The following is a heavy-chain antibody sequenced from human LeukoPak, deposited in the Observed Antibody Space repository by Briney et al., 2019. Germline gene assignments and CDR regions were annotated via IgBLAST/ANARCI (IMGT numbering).Heavy chain of an antibody. V-gene: IGHV4-59*01. CDR3: ARDHVYYYGSGSYYRWFDP. J-gene: IGHJ5*02. Sequence: SETLSLACTVSGGSISSYYWSWIRQPPGKGLEWIGCIYYSGSTNYNPSLKSRVTISVDTSKNQFSLKLSSVTAADTAVYYCARDHVYYYGSGSYYRWFDPWGQGTLVTVSS. CDR1: GGSISSYY. CDR2: IYYSGST. D-gene: IGHD3-10*01.